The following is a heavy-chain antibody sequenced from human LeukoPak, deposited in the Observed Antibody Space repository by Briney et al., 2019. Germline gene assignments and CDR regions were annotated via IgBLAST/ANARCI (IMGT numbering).Heavy chain of an antibody. D-gene: IGHD3-10*01. Sequence: GGSLRLSCAASGFTFSSYAMSWVRQAPGKGLEWVSAISGSGGSTYYADSVKGRFTISRDNSKNTLYLQMNSLRAEDTAVYYCATSYYPLIYFDYWGQGTLVAVSS. V-gene: IGHV3-23*01. J-gene: IGHJ4*02. CDR2: ISGSGGST. CDR3: ATSYYPLIYFDY. CDR1: GFTFSSYA.